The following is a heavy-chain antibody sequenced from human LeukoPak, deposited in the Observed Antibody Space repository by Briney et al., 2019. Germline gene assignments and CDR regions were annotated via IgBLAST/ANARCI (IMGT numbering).Heavy chain of an antibody. J-gene: IGHJ4*02. Sequence: PGGSLRLSCAASGFTFDDYAMHWVRRAPGKGLEWVSGISWNSGSIGYADSVKGRFTISRDNAKNSLYLQMNSLRAEDTALYYCAKAQQWLDTPIDYWGQGTLVTVSS. V-gene: IGHV3-9*01. D-gene: IGHD6-19*01. CDR2: ISWNSGSI. CDR1: GFTFDDYA. CDR3: AKAQQWLDTPIDY.